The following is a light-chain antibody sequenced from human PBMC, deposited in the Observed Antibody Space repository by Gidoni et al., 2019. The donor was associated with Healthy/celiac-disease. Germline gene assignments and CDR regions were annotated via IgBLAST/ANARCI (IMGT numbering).Light chain of an antibody. J-gene: IGLJ3*02. CDR2: LNSDGSH. Sequence: QLVLTQSHSASASLGASVKLTCTLSSGHSSYAIAWHQQQPEKGPRDLMKLNSDGSHSKGDGIPARFSCSSSGAARYLPISSLQSEDEADYYCQTCGTGIRVFGGGTKLTVL. CDR3: QTCGTGIRV. CDR1: SGHSSYA. V-gene: IGLV4-69*01.